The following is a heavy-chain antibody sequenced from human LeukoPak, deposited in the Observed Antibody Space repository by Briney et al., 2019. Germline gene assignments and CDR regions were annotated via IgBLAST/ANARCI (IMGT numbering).Heavy chain of an antibody. CDR1: GASFNDYY. Sequence: PSETLSLTCAVFGASFNDYYWSWIRQAPGKGLEWVSAISDSGGSTYYADSVKGRFTISRDNSKNMLYLQMNSLRVEDTAVYYCAKGSAASRPYYFDYWGQGTLVTVSS. CDR3: AKGSAASRPYYFDY. D-gene: IGHD6-25*01. J-gene: IGHJ4*02. V-gene: IGHV3-23*01. CDR2: ISDSGGST.